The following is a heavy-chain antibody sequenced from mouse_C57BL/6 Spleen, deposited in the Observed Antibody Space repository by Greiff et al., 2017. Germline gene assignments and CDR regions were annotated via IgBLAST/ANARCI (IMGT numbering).Heavy chain of an antibody. V-gene: IGHV5-6*01. J-gene: IGHJ4*01. CDR1: GFTFSSYG. CDR3: SRDGYNPMDY. CDR2: ISSGGSYT. D-gene: IGHD2-2*01. Sequence: EVKLVESGGDLVKPGGSLKLSCAASGFTFSSYGMSWVRQTPDKRLEWVATISSGGSYTYSPDTVTGRFTITRDNATNTLYLQMSSLMTEDTTMYYCSRDGYNPMDYWGQGTSVTVSS.